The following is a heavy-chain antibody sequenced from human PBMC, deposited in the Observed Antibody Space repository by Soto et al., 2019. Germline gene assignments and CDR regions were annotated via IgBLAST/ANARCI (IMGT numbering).Heavy chain of an antibody. CDR3: ARSGFWSGSYYYYYGMDV. D-gene: IGHD3-3*01. V-gene: IGHV1-18*04. Sequence: ASVKVSCKASGYTFTSYGISWVRQAPGQGLEWMGWISAYNGDTNYAQKLQGRVTMTTDTSTSTAYMELRGLRSDDTAVYYCARSGFWSGSYYYYYGMDVWGQGTTVTVSS. J-gene: IGHJ6*02. CDR1: GYTFTSYG. CDR2: ISAYNGDT.